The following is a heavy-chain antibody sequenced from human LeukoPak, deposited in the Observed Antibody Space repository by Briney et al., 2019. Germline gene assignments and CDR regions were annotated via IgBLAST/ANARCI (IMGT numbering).Heavy chain of an antibody. CDR1: GFTFNSYG. V-gene: IGHV3-23*01. Sequence: GSLRLSCAASGFTFNSYGMSWVRQAPGKGLEWVSGIRGSDSTTYYADSVKGRFTISRDNSKNTLYLQMNSLRAEDTAVYYCAKSGTRHIVVVTADRLDKGVVLDPWGQGTLVTVSS. CDR2: IRGSDSTT. D-gene: IGHD2-21*02. CDR3: AKSGTRHIVVVTADRLDKGVVLDP. J-gene: IGHJ5*02.